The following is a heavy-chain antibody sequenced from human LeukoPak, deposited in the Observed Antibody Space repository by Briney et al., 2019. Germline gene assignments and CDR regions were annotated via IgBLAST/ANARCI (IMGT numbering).Heavy chain of an antibody. J-gene: IGHJ6*02. D-gene: IGHD6-19*01. V-gene: IGHV4-59*01. CDR2: IYYNWNT. CDR1: GGSISSYY. CDR3: ARERIAVAAPNSSYYYYGMDV. Sequence: NPSETLSLTCTVSGGSISSYYWSWIRQPPGKGLEWIGYIYYNWNTNYNPSLKSRVTIAVDTSKNQFSLKLSSVTAADTAVYYCARERIAVAAPNSSYYYYGMDVWGQGTTVTVSS.